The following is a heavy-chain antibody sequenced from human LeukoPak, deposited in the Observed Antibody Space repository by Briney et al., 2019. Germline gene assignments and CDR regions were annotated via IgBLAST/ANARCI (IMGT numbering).Heavy chain of an antibody. Sequence: SETLSLTCTVSGGPISSGGYFWNWIRQLPGNGLEWIGYTYYSGTTYYNPSLKSRIIMSLDTSKNQFSLKLSSVTAADTAVYYCARDRAGGMDVWGQGTTVTVSS. J-gene: IGHJ6*02. V-gene: IGHV4-31*03. CDR3: ARDRAGGMDV. CDR1: GGPISSGGYF. CDR2: TYYSGTT.